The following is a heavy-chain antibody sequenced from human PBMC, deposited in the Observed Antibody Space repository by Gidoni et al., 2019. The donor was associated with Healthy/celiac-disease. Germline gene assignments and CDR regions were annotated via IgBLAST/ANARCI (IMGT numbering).Heavy chain of an antibody. V-gene: IGHV3-21*01. D-gene: IGHD3-22*01. Sequence: EVQLVESGGGLVKPGGSLRLSCAASGLTFSSYSMNWVRQAPGKGLEWVSSISSSSSYIYYADSVKGRFTISRDNAKNSLYLQMNSLRAEDTAVYYCARDYYAYDSSGSDAFDIWGQGTMVTVSS. CDR3: ARDYYAYDSSGSDAFDI. CDR1: GLTFSSYS. CDR2: ISSSSSYI. J-gene: IGHJ3*02.